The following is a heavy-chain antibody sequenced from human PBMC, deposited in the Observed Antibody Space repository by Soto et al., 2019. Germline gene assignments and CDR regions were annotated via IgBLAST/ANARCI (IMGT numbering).Heavy chain of an antibody. D-gene: IGHD6-19*01. Sequence: EVQLVESGGGLVQPGGSLRLSCAASGFTFSSYWMHWVRQAPGKGLVWVSRINSDGSSTSYADSVKGRFTISRDNAKNTLYLQMNSLRAEDSAVYYCARDHLRSSGWYWRGNWFDPWGQGTLVTVSS. CDR3: ARDHLRSSGWYWRGNWFDP. CDR1: GFTFSSYW. CDR2: INSDGSST. J-gene: IGHJ5*02. V-gene: IGHV3-74*01.